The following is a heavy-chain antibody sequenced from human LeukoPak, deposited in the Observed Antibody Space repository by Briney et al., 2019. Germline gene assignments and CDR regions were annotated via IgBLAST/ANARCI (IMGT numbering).Heavy chain of an antibody. D-gene: IGHD1-26*01. CDR2: ISSSSSYI. J-gene: IGHJ4*02. V-gene: IGHV3-21*01. Sequence: GGSLRLSCAASGFTFSSYSMNWVRQAPGKGLEWVSSISSSSSYIYYADSVKGRFTISRDNAKNTLYLQMNSLRAEDTAVYYCAKSRDNSGSYPLDYWGQGTLVTVSS. CDR1: GFTFSSYS. CDR3: AKSRDNSGSYPLDY.